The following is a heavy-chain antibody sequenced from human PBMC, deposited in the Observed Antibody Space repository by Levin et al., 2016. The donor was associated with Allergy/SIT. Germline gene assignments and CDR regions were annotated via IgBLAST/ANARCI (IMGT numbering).Heavy chain of an antibody. V-gene: IGHV4-59*12. CDR1: GGSISSYY. CDR2: IYYSGST. Sequence: SETLSLTCTVSGGSISSYYWSWIRQPPGKGLEWIGYIYYSGSTNYNPSLKSRVTISVDTSKNQFSLKLSSVTAADTAVYYCARDLRATVTHNWFDPWGQGTLVTVSS. CDR3: ARDLRATVTHNWFDP. J-gene: IGHJ5*02. D-gene: IGHD4-11*01.